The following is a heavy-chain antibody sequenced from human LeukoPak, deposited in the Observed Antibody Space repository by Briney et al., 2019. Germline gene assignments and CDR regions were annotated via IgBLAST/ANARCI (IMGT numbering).Heavy chain of an antibody. Sequence: SGPTLVKPTQTLTPTCTFSGFSLRTRGVGVGWIRHPPGKALEWLSLIYWNDDKPYIPSLKSRLTITKDTSKNQVFLTMTNMDPLDTATYYCAHSTLQFYVDYWGQGTLVTVSS. CDR3: AHSTLQFYVDY. V-gene: IGHV2-5*01. D-gene: IGHD5-24*01. CDR1: GFSLRTRGVG. CDR2: IYWNDDK. J-gene: IGHJ4*02.